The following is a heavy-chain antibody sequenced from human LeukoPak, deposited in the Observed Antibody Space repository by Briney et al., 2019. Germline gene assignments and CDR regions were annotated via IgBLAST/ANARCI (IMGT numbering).Heavy chain of an antibody. V-gene: IGHV4-59*01. CDR2: IYYSGST. J-gene: IGHJ4*02. D-gene: IGHD3-16*01. CDR1: GGSISSYY. CDR3: ASSKDYDYVWGSYFVPYYFDY. Sequence: PSETLSLTCTVSGGSISSYYWSWIRQPPGKGLEWIGYIYYSGSTNYNPSLKSRVTISVDTSKNQFSLKLSSVTAADTAVYYCASSKDYDYVWGSYFVPYYFDYWGQGTLVTVSS.